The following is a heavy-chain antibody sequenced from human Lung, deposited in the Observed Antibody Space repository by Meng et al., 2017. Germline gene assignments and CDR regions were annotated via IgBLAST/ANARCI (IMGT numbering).Heavy chain of an antibody. J-gene: IGHJ2*01. V-gene: IGHV4-30-4*01. CDR2: IYNSGST. CDR3: ARGQKGYFDL. Sequence: VRLQESGPWLVKPSQILCLTCTVSGGSISSSNYYWSWIRQPPGKGLEWSGHIYNSGSTYYNPSLKSRITISVDTSKNQFSLKLSSVTAADTAVYYCARGQKGYFDLWGRGTLVTVSS. CDR1: GGSISSSNYY.